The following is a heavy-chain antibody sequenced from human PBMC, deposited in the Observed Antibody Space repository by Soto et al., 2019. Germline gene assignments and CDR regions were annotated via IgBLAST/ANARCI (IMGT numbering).Heavy chain of an antibody. CDR2: ISAYNGNT. J-gene: IGHJ5*02. Sequence: QVQLVQSGAEVKKPGASVKVSCKASGYTFTSYGISWVRQAPGQGLEWMGWISAYNGNTNYAQKLQGRVTMTTDTSTSRAYLELRSLRSDDTAVYYCAYSCGYYSSNWFDPWGQGTLVTVSS. CDR3: AYSCGYYSSNWFDP. V-gene: IGHV1-18*01. D-gene: IGHD3-22*01. CDR1: GYTFTSYG.